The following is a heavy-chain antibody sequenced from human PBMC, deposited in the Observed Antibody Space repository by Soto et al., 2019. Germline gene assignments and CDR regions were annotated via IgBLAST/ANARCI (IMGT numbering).Heavy chain of an antibody. V-gene: IGHV4-61*01. J-gene: IGHJ2*01. D-gene: IGHD6-6*01. CDR1: GGSVSSGSYY. Sequence: QVQLQESGPGLVKPSETLSLTCTVSGGSVSSGSYYWSWIRQPPWKGLEWIGYIYYSGSTNYNPSLKSRVTISVDTSKNQFSLKLSSVTAADTAVYYCARGIAARWYFDLWGRGTLVTVSS. CDR2: IYYSGST. CDR3: ARGIAARWYFDL.